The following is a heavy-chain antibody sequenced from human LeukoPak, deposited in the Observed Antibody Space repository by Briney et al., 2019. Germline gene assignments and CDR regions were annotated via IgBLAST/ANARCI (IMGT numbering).Heavy chain of an antibody. CDR2: ISDSGGDT. J-gene: IGHJ4*02. V-gene: IGHV3-23*01. Sequence: PGGSLRLSCAASGFTFSSYAMSWVRQAPGKGLEWVSAISDSGGDTDYADSVKGRFTISRDNSMNTLFLQMNSLRAEDTAVYYCARLSGSALTTSRVLHYWGQGTLVTVSA. D-gene: IGHD3-9*01. CDR1: GFTFSSYA. CDR3: ARLSGSALTTSRVLHY.